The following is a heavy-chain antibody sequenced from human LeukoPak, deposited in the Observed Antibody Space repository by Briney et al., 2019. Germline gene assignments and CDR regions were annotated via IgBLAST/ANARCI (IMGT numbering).Heavy chain of an antibody. CDR2: INHSGST. V-gene: IGHV4-34*01. CDR3: ARDGLWSGYWTGSSGYYGY. D-gene: IGHD3-22*01. CDR1: GGSFSGYY. Sequence: PSETLSLTCAVYGGSFSGYYWSWIRQPPGKGLEWIGEINHSGSTNYNPSLKSRVTISVDTSKNQFSLKLSSVTAADTAVYYCARDGLWSGYWTGSSGYYGYWGQGTLVTVSS. J-gene: IGHJ4*02.